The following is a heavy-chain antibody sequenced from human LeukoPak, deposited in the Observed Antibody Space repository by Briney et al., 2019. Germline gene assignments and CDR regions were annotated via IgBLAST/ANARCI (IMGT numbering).Heavy chain of an antibody. CDR2: IDPTDSYT. CDR1: GYSFTSYW. J-gene: IGHJ5*02. D-gene: IGHD4-17*01. Sequence: RGESLKISCKASGYSFTSYWISWVRQMPGKGLEWRGRIDPTDSYTNYRPSFHCHVTISADKSISTVYLHWSSLKASDAAMYYCARQLRVATVQGFDPWGQGTLVTVSS. CDR3: ARQLRVATVQGFDP. V-gene: IGHV5-10-1*01.